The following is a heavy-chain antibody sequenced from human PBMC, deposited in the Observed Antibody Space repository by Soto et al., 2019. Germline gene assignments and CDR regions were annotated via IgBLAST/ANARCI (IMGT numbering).Heavy chain of an antibody. J-gene: IGHJ6*02. V-gene: IGHV3-30*03. CDR2: ISYDGSNK. CDR3: ARDPDTDMVTFYYYGMDV. CDR1: GFTFSSYG. Sequence: GGSLRLSCAASGFTFSSYGMHWVRQAPGKGLEWVAVISYDGSNKYYADSVKGRFTISRDNSKNTLYLQMNSLRAEDTAVYYCARDPDTDMVTFYYYGMDVWGQGTTVTVSS. D-gene: IGHD5-18*01.